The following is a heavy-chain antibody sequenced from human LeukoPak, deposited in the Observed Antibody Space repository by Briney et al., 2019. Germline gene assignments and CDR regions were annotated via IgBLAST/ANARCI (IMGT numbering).Heavy chain of an antibody. Sequence: GASVTVSFKASGYTFTVYYMHWVRQAPGQGLEWMGWINPNSGGTNYAQKFQGWVTMTRDTSISTAYMELSRLRSDDTAVYYCARDRRGIAVAGRPRWFDPWGQGTLVTVSS. CDR2: INPNSGGT. CDR3: ARDRRGIAVAGRPRWFDP. V-gene: IGHV1-2*04. CDR1: GYTFTVYY. D-gene: IGHD6-19*01. J-gene: IGHJ5*02.